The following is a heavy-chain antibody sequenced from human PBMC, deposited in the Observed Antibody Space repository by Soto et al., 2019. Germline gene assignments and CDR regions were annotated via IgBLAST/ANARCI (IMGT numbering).Heavy chain of an antibody. CDR3: ARGGCSGGSCYRPFFSD. D-gene: IGHD2-15*01. V-gene: IGHV4-34*02. CDR2: INHSGST. CDR1: GGSFSDYY. Sequence: QVQLQQWGAGLLKPSETLSLTCAVYGGSFSDYYWSWIRQPPGKGLEWIGEINHSGSTNYNPSLKSRVTMSVDTSKIQFSLNLTSVTAADTAVYYCARGGCSGGSCYRPFFSDWGQGTLVTVSS. J-gene: IGHJ4*02.